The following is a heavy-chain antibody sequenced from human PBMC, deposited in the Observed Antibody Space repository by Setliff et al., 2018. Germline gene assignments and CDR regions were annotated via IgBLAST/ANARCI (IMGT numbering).Heavy chain of an antibody. J-gene: IGHJ4*02. V-gene: IGHV4-34*01. CDR2: INHSGST. Sequence: SETLSLTCAVYDGSFSDYYWSWIRQPPGKGLEWIGEINHSGSTNYKSSLKSRVTISVDTSKNQFSLKLNSVTAADTAVYYCARTLFRELFPLDSWGQGTLVTVSS. D-gene: IGHD3-10*02. CDR3: ARTLFRELFPLDS. CDR1: DGSFSDYY.